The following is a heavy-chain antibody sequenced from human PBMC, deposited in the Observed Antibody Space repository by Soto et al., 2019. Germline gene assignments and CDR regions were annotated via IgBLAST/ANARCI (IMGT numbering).Heavy chain of an antibody. CDR2: TYYSGYT. J-gene: IGHJ4*02. D-gene: IGHD4-17*01. CDR1: GDSFSSGDYK. V-gene: IGHV4-30-4*01. Sequence: QVQLQESGPGLVKPSQTLSLTCTVSGDSFSSGDYKWSWIRQPPGKGLEWIGYTYYSGYTYNNPSLQSPLTLSVDTSKTQSALKLRSVTAADTAVYYRARRGDYVAFAYWGQGTLVTVS. CDR3: ARRGDYVAFAY.